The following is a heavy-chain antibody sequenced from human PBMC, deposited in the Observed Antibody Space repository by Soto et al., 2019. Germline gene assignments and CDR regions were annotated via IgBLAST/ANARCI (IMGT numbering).Heavy chain of an antibody. CDR2: IWYDGSNK. CDR3: ARDMGRAGPFDY. D-gene: IGHD3-10*01. Sequence: PGGSLRLSCAASGFTFSSYGMHWVRQAPGKGLEWVAVIWYDGSNKYYADSVKGRFTISRDNSKNTLYLQMNSLRAEDTAVYYCARDMGRAGPFDYWGQGTLVTGSS. CDR1: GFTFSSYG. V-gene: IGHV3-33*01. J-gene: IGHJ4*02.